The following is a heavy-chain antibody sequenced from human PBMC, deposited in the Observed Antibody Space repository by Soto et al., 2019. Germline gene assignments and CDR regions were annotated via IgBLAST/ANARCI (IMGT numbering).Heavy chain of an antibody. CDR2: INPSTSST. CDR3: ARDCRTWNDVGRIWFDP. CDR1: GYTFTNNY. Sequence: ASVKVSCKASGYTFTNNYMHWVRQAPGQGLEWMGIINPSTSSTTYAQKFQGRVTMTRDTSMSTVYMELSSLKSEDTAVYYCARDCRTWNDVGRIWFDPWGQGTLVTVSS. J-gene: IGHJ5*02. V-gene: IGHV1-46*01. D-gene: IGHD1-1*01.